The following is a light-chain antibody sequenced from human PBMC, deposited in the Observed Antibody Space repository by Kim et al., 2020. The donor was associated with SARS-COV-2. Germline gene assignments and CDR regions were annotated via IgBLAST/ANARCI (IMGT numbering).Light chain of an antibody. J-gene: IGLJ3*02. Sequence: GQGVTISCSGSNSNIGSNPVNWYQQIPGTAPKLLIYSNNQRPLGVPDRFSGSKSGTSASLAISGLQSEDEADYYCAAWDDGLNCPVFGGGTQLTVL. CDR1: NSNIGSNP. V-gene: IGLV1-44*01. CDR2: SNN. CDR3: AAWDDGLNCPV.